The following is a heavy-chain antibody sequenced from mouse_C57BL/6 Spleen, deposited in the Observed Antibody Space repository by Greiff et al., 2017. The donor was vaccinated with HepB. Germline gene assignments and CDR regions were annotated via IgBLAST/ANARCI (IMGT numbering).Heavy chain of an antibody. V-gene: IGHV3-6*01. D-gene: IGHD1-1*01. CDR2: ISYDGSN. CDR3: ASRYYYGSSYYYAMDY. CDR1: GYSITSGYY. J-gene: IGHJ4*01. Sequence: DVQLQESGPGLVKPSQSLSLTCSVPGYSITSGYYWNWIRQFPGNKLEWMGYISYDGSNNYNPSLKNRISITRDTSKNQFFLKLNSVTTEDTATYYCASRYYYGSSYYYAMDYWGQGTSVTVSS.